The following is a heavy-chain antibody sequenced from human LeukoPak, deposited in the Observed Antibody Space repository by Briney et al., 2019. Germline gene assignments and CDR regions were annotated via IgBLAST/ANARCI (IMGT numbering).Heavy chain of an antibody. V-gene: IGHV1-2*02. CDR3: ARNYDILTGYSGRYYYYGMDV. D-gene: IGHD3-9*01. CDR2: INPANGVT. J-gene: IGHJ6*02. CDR1: GYTFTVHF. Sequence: ASLKASCKASGYTFTVHFMHWVRQAPGQGLEWMGWINPANGVTNYAQKFQGRVTMTRDTSISTAYLQWSSLKASDTAMYYCARNYDILTGYSGRYYYYGMDVWGQGTTVTVSS.